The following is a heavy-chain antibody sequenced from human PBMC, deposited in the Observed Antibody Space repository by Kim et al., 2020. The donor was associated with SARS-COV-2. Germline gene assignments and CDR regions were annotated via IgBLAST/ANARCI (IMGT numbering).Heavy chain of an antibody. CDR2: IYHSGST. Sequence: SETLSLTCTVSGYSISSGYYWGWIRQPPGKGLEWIGSIYHSGSTYYNPSLKSRVTISVDTSKNQFSLKLSSVTAADTAVYYCARDPLYCSGGSCFASDIWGQGTMVTVSS. J-gene: IGHJ3*02. V-gene: IGHV4-38-2*02. D-gene: IGHD2-15*01. CDR3: ARDPLYCSGGSCFASDI. CDR1: GYSISSGYY.